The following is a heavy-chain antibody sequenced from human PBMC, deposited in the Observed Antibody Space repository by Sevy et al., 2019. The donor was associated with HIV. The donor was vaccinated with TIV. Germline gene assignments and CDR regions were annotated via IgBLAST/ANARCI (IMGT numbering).Heavy chain of an antibody. D-gene: IGHD4-4*01. J-gene: IGHJ6*02. CDR3: ARDRGGSKSTPHYYYYYGMDV. V-gene: IGHV4-59*01. Sequence: SETLSLTCTVSGGSISSYYWSWIRQPPGKGLEWLGYIYYSGSTNYNPSLKSRVTISVDTSKNQFSLKLSSVTAADTAVYYCARDRGGSKSTPHYYYYYGMDVWGQGTTVTVSS. CDR2: IYYSGST. CDR1: GGSISSYY.